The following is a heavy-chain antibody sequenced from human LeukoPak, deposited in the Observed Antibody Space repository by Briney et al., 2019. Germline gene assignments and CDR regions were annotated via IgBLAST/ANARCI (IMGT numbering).Heavy chain of an antibody. CDR2: IYTSGST. V-gene: IGHV4-4*07. Sequence: SETLSLTCTVSGVSISSYYWSWIRQPAEKGLEWIGRIYTSGSTNYNPSLKSRVTMSVDTSKNQFSLNLSSVTAADTAVYYCARGSDDFWSGYPLYYYYMDVWGKGTTVTVSS. D-gene: IGHD3-3*01. J-gene: IGHJ6*03. CDR3: ARGSDDFWSGYPLYYYYMDV. CDR1: GVSISSYY.